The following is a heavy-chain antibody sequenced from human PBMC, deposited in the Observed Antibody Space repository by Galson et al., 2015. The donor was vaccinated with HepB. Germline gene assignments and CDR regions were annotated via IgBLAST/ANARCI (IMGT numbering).Heavy chain of an antibody. J-gene: IGHJ4*02. CDR1: GFTFSSYA. D-gene: IGHD3-22*01. Sequence: SLRLSCAASGFTFSSYAMSWVRQAPGKGLEWVSAISGSGGSTYYADSVKGRFTISRDNSKNTLYLQMNSLRAEDTAVYYCAKAHYSMIVVIDVDYWGQGTLVTVSS. V-gene: IGHV3-23*01. CDR2: ISGSGGST. CDR3: AKAHYSMIVVIDVDY.